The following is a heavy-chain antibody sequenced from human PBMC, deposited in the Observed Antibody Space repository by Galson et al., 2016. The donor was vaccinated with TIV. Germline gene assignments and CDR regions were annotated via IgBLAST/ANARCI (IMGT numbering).Heavy chain of an antibody. CDR3: ARPPYCGGDCFKYDS. CDR2: INAGNDNT. Sequence: SVKVSCKASGYVFTIYPIHWVRQAPGQRLEWMGCINAGNDNTKYSQKFQGRVTITRDTPANTAYMELSSLRSEDTAVYYCARPPYCGGDCFKYDSWGQGTLVTVSS. CDR1: GYVFTIYP. D-gene: IGHD2-21*01. J-gene: IGHJ4*02. V-gene: IGHV1-3*01.